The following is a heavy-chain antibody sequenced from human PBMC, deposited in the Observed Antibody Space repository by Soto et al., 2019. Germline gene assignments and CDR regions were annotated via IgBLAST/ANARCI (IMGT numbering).Heavy chain of an antibody. CDR1: GGSISSSSYY. J-gene: IGHJ4*02. Sequence: SETLSLTCTVSGGSISSSSYYWGWIRQPPGKGLEWIGSIYYSGSTYYNPSLKSRVTISVDDAKNSLYLQMNSLRAEDTALYYCTRDGFQYDDGGYYEFDYWGPGTLVTVS. CDR3: TRDGFQYDDGGYYEFDY. V-gene: IGHV4-39*02. CDR2: IYYSGST. D-gene: IGHD3-22*01.